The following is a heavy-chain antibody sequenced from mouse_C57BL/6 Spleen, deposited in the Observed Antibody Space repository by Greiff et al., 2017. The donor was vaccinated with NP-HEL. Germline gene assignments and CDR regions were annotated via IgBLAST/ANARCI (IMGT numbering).Heavy chain of an antibody. Sequence: VQLQQSGAELVKPGASVKMSCKASGYTFTSYWITWVKQRPGQGLEWIGDIYPGSGSTNYNEKFKSKATLTVDTSSSTAYMQLSSLTSEDSAVYYCARGLRQEAMDYWGQGTSGTVSS. CDR1: GYTFTSYW. CDR3: ARGLRQEAMDY. D-gene: IGHD2-4*01. CDR2: IYPGSGST. J-gene: IGHJ4*01. V-gene: IGHV1-55*01.